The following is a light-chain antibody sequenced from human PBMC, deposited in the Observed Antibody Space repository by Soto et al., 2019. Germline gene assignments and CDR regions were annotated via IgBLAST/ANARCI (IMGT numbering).Light chain of an antibody. CDR3: SSYISTSTLV. Sequence: QSALTQPASVSGSPGQSITISCTGTSSDIGGYNYVSWYQQHPGKAPKLMIYDVINRPSGVSNRFSGSKSGNTASLTISGLQAEDEADYYCSSYISTSTLVFGTGTKLTVL. V-gene: IGLV2-14*01. J-gene: IGLJ1*01. CDR1: SSDIGGYNY. CDR2: DVI.